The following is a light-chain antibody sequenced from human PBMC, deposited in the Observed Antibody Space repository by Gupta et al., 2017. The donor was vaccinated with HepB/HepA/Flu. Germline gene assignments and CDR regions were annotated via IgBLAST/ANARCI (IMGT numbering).Light chain of an antibody. Sequence: EIVLTQSPGTLSLSPGERATLSCRASQSVCSSSLAWYPQKPGQAPRPLINGASSRDTGIPDRFRGSGCGTDLTLTISSREPEDFAVEYCQQHGSKPPLSFGRGTKVEIK. CDR3: QQHGSKPPLS. CDR1: QSVCSSS. CDR2: GAS. V-gene: IGKV3-20*01. J-gene: IGKJ3*01.